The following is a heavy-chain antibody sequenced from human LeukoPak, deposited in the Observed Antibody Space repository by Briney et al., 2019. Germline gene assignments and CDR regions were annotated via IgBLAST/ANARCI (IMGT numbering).Heavy chain of an antibody. J-gene: IGHJ3*01. Sequence: GGSLRLPCAASGFTFSNYWMSWAPRPPGKGREAGANIKEDGSEEYYVDSVKGRFSISRDNAKNSLYLQMNSLRAEDTAVYYCARDWLAGNPYHAFDLWGKGTMVTVSS. CDR1: GFTFSNYW. D-gene: IGHD3-22*01. V-gene: IGHV3-7*01. CDR3: ARDWLAGNPYHAFDL. CDR2: IKEDGSEE.